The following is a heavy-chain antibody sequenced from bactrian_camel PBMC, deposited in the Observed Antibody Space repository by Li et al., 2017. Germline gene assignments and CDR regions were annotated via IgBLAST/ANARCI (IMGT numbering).Heavy chain of an antibody. D-gene: IGHD4*01. Sequence: HVQLVESGGGSVKVGGSLRLSCEASGFTIRRYCMGWSRQAQGKEREGVAAIDTDGATRYLDSVKGRFTIVLDSAKDTIDLQMNSLRIEDTAVYYCQPHGRSYIDINCRARLGPGTQVTV. J-gene: IGHJ4*01. CDR1: GFTIRRYC. CDR2: IDTDGAT. V-gene: IGHV3S55*01.